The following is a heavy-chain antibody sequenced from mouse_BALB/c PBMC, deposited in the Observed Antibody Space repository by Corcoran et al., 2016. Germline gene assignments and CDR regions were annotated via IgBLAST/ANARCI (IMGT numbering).Heavy chain of an antibody. CDR3: ARKYGNYEGYAMDY. CDR1: GFNIKDTY. Sequence: EVHLQQSGAELVKPGASVKLSCTASGFNIKDTYMHWVKQRPEQGLEWIGRIDPANGNTKYDPKFQGKATITADTSSNTAYLQLSSLTSEDTAVYYCARKYGNYEGYAMDYWGQGTSVTVSS. CDR2: IDPANGNT. J-gene: IGHJ4*01. V-gene: IGHV14-3*02. D-gene: IGHD2-10*02.